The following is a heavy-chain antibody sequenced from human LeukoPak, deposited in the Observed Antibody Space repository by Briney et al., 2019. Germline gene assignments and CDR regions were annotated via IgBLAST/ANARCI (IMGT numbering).Heavy chain of an antibody. CDR1: GYTFTSYY. CDR3: ARDWASWVGYYYYMDV. D-gene: IGHD2-15*01. J-gene: IGHJ6*03. CDR2: INPSGGST. V-gene: IGHV1-46*01. Sequence: ASVKVSCKASGYTFTSYYMHWVRQAPGQGVEWMGIINPSGGSTSYAQKFQGRVTMTRDTSTSTVYMELSSLRSEDTAVYYCARDWASWVGYYYYMDVWGKGTTVTISS.